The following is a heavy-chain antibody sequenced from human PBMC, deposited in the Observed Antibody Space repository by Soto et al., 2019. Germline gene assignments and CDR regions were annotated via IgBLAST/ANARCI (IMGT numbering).Heavy chain of an antibody. CDR1: GFSLSTSGVG. CDR2: IYWDDDK. CDR3: ARRSAEYSGYDFFDY. D-gene: IGHD5-12*01. J-gene: IGHJ4*02. Sequence: QITLEESGPTLVKPTQTLTLTCTFSGFSLSTSGVGVAWIRQPPGKALEWLAVIYWDDDKRYSPYLKNRLTITKDTSENQVVITMTNVDPVDTGTYYCARRSAEYSGYDFFDYWGQGTLVTVSS. V-gene: IGHV2-5*02.